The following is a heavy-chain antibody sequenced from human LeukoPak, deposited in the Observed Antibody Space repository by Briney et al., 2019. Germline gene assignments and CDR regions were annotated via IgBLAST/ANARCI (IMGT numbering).Heavy chain of an antibody. CDR3: ARRSYGSGSYYN. Sequence: SETLSLTCAVYGGSFSGYYWSWIRQPPGKGLEWIGEINHSGSTNYNPSLKSRVTISVDTSKNQFSLKLSSVTAADTAVYYCARRSYGSGSYYNWGQGTLVTVSS. V-gene: IGHV4-34*01. CDR2: INHSGST. J-gene: IGHJ4*02. CDR1: GGSFSGYY. D-gene: IGHD3-10*01.